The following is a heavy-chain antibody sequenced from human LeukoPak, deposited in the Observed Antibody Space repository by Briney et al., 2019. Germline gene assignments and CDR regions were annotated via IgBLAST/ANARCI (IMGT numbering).Heavy chain of an antibody. D-gene: IGHD5-18*01. CDR3: ARLDSYGSSQADY. CDR1: GYTFTSYA. J-gene: IGHJ4*02. V-gene: IGHV1-18*01. CDR2: ISPYSGIT. Sequence: GASVKVSCKTSGYTFTSYAITWVRQAPGQGLEWMGLISPYSGITNYAQMLQGRVTMTTDTSTSTAYMELRSLRSDDTAMYYCARLDSYGSSQADYWGQGALVTVSS.